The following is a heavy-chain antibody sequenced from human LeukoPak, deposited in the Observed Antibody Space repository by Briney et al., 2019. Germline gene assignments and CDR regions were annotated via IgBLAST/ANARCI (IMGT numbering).Heavy chain of an antibody. D-gene: IGHD3-16*01. CDR1: GGSFSGYY. CDR2: INHSGST. Sequence: PSETLSLTCAVYGGSFSGYYWSWIRQPPGKGLEWIGEINHSGSTNYNPSLKSRVTISVDTSKNQFSLKLSSVTAADTAVYYCARGEGSWGYYYYMDVWGKGTTVTVSS. V-gene: IGHV4-34*01. J-gene: IGHJ6*03. CDR3: ARGEGSWGYYYYMDV.